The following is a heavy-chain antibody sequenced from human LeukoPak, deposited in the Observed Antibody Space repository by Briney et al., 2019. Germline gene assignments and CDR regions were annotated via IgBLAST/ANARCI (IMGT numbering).Heavy chain of an antibody. CDR3: TTDSGRSYFYFNF. Sequence: GASVKVSCKISGFGLSVLSIHWMRQAPGKGLEWVGGIRPETGEPIYAQKFQGRVTVTEDTVTDTGYTELRSLTSDDTAVYFCTTDSGRSYFYFNFWGQGTLVTVSS. J-gene: IGHJ4*02. D-gene: IGHD3-10*01. CDR2: IRPETGEP. CDR1: GFGLSVLS. V-gene: IGHV1-24*01.